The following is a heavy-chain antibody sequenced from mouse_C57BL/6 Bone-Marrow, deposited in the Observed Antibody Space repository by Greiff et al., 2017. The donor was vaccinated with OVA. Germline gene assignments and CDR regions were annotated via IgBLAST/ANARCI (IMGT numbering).Heavy chain of an antibody. CDR2: IDPSDSYT. J-gene: IGHJ3*01. V-gene: IGHV1-69*01. Sequence: QVQLKQPGAELVMPGASVKLSCKASGYTFTSYWMHWVKQRPGQGLEWIGEIDPSDSYTNYNQKFKGKSTLTVDKSSSTAYMQLSSLTSEDSAVYYCARWGGAWFAYWGQGTLVTVSA. CDR3: ARWGGAWFAY. CDR1: GYTFTSYW.